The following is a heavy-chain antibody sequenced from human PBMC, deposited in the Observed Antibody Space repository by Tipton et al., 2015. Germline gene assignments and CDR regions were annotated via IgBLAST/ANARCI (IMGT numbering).Heavy chain of an antibody. V-gene: IGHV4-38-2*01. J-gene: IGHJ4*02. D-gene: IGHD4-23*01. CDR3: ARARGRHGGVFDS. CDR1: GYSISIDYY. Sequence: TLSLTCDVSGYSISIDYYWGWIRQPPGKGLEWIGSISHSGNTYYNPSLESRVTISGDTSKTQFSLKMSSVTASDTDVYYCARARGRHGGVFDSWGQGSLVTVS. CDR2: ISHSGNT.